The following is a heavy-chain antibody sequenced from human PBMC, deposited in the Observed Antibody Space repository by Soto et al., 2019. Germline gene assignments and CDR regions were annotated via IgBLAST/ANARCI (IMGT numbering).Heavy chain of an antibody. CDR3: ARDSYYDSSGPIGIFDY. J-gene: IGHJ4*02. CDR1: GGTFSSYA. D-gene: IGHD3-22*01. V-gene: IGHV1-69*13. CDR2: IIPIFGTA. Sequence: VKVSCKASGGTFSSYAISWVRQAPGQGLEWMGGIIPIFGTANYAQKFQGRVTITADESTSTAYMELSSLRSEDTAVYYCARDSYYDSSGPIGIFDYWGQGTLVTVSS.